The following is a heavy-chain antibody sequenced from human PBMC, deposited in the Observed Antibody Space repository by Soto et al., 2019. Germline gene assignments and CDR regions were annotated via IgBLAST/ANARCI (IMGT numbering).Heavy chain of an antibody. CDR2: IYYSGST. V-gene: IGHV4-30-4*01. CDR1: GGSISSGDYY. CDR3: AREEQQLAVFDY. D-gene: IGHD6-13*01. Sequence: QVQLQESGPGLVKPSQTLSLTCTVSGGSISSGDYYWSWIRQPPGKGLEWIGYIYYSGSTYYNPSLKSRVTIPVDPSKTQFSLKLSSVTAADTAVYYWAREEQQLAVFDYWGQGTLVTVSS. J-gene: IGHJ4*02.